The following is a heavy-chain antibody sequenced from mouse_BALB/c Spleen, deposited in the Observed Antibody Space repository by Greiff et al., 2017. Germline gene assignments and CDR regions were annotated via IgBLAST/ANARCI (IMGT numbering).Heavy chain of an antibody. J-gene: IGHJ3*01. D-gene: IGHD2-10*01. Sequence: EVKLVESGGGLVKPGGSLKLSCAASGFTFSSYTMSWVRQTPEKRLEWVATISSGGSYTYYPDSVKGRFTISRDNAKNTLYLQMSSLKSEDTAMYYCTREAYSWFAYWGQGTLVTVSA. CDR2: ISSGGSYT. CDR1: GFTFSSYT. V-gene: IGHV5-6-4*01. CDR3: TREAYSWFAY.